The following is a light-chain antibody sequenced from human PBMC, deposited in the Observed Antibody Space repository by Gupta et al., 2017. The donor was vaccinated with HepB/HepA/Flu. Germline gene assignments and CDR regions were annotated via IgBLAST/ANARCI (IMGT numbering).Light chain of an antibody. CDR3: QQDENWWT. CDR2: DAS. Sequence: VQMTQSPATLSVPPGESATVSCSADQSISINLAWYQQKPGQATMLLFYDASIRTTGIPARFSGSGSGKEFTITGSSLQPEDFAVYYCQQDENWWTFGQGSKVEIK. J-gene: IGKJ1*01. V-gene: IGKV3-15*01. CDR1: QSISIN.